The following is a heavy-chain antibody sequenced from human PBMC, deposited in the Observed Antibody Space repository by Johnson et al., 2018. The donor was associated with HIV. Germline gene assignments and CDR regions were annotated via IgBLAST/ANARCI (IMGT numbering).Heavy chain of an antibody. D-gene: IGHD3-16*01. V-gene: IGHV3-23*04. J-gene: IGHJ3*02. CDR3: ARGGPYITWSRGTFDI. Sequence: VKLVESGGGLVQPGGSLRLSCAASGFTFSSYAMSWVRQAPGKELEWVSAISGGGGSTYYADSVKGRFTISRDNAKNSLYLQMNILRAEDTAVYYCARGGPYITWSRGTFDIWGQGTMVTVSS. CDR1: GFTFSSYA. CDR2: ISGGGGST.